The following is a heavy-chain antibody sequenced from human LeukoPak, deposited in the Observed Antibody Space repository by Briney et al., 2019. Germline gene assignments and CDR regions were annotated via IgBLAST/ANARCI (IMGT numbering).Heavy chain of an antibody. Sequence: VASVKVSCKASGYTFTSYGISWVRQAPGQGLEWMGWITAYNDNTNYAQKLQGRVTMTTDTSTSTAYMELRSPRSDDTAVYYCARALLWFGEPSHIDYWGQGTLVTASS. CDR2: ITAYNDNT. D-gene: IGHD3-10*01. CDR3: ARALLWFGEPSHIDY. CDR1: GYTFTSYG. J-gene: IGHJ4*02. V-gene: IGHV1-18*01.